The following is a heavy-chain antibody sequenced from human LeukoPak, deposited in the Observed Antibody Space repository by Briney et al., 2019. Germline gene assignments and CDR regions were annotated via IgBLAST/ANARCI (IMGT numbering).Heavy chain of an antibody. CDR3: AKDRSSSWYGWFDP. J-gene: IGHJ5*02. CDR2: ISSSSSYI. V-gene: IGHV3-21*04. D-gene: IGHD6-13*01. Sequence: PGGSLRLSCAASGFTFSSYSMNWVRQAPGKGLEWVSSISSSSSYIYYADSVKGRFTISRDNSKNTLYLQMNSLGAEDTAVYYCAKDRSSSWYGWFDPWGQGTLVTVSS. CDR1: GFTFSSYS.